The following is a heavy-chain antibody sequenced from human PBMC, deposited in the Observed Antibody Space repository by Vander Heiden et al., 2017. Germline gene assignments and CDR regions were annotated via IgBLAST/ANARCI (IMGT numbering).Heavy chain of an antibody. CDR1: GFTFSDYS. CDR3: ARDLSPHSSGWYLPLGY. V-gene: IGHV3-48*02. J-gene: IGHJ4*02. D-gene: IGHD6-19*01. CDR2: ISSSSSTI. Sequence: EVQLVESGGGLVQPGGSLRLSCAASGFTFSDYSMNWVRQAPGKGLEWVSYISSSSSTIYYADSVKCRFTISRDNAKNSLYVQMNSLRDEDTAVYYCARDLSPHSSGWYLPLGYWVQGTLVTVSS.